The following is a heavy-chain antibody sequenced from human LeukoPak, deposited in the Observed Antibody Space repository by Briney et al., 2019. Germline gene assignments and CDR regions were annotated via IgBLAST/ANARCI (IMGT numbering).Heavy chain of an antibody. J-gene: IGHJ4*02. CDR1: GFTFSSYA. CDR2: TIGGGDDT. V-gene: IGHV3-23*01. D-gene: IGHD4-17*01. Sequence: GGSLRLSCAASGFTFSSYAMSRVRQTPGKGLEWVSATIGGGDDTYHADSVKGRFTISRDNSRNTLYLQMNSLRAEDTAVYYCATVGTTVTTYFDYWGQGTLVTVSS. CDR3: ATVGTTVTTYFDY.